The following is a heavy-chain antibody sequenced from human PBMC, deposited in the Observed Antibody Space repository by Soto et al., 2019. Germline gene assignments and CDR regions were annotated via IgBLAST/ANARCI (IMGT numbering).Heavy chain of an antibody. CDR2: ISGSGGST. J-gene: IGHJ4*02. D-gene: IGHD2-2*01. Sequence: GSLRLSCAASGFTFTSYGMSWVRQAPGKGLEWVSAISGSGGSTYYADSVKGRFTISRDNSKNTLYLQMNSLRGEDTAVYYCAKRIYCSSTSCSGAYDYWGQGILVTVSS. CDR3: AKRIYCSSTSCSGAYDY. CDR1: GFTFTSYG. V-gene: IGHV3-23*01.